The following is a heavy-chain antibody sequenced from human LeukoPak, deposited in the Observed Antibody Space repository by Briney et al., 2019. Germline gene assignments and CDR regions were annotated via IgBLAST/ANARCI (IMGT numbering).Heavy chain of an antibody. Sequence: GGSPRLSCVAYGFTLSGYDMMWVRQRPGKGLEWVSSISKSDDRTYYADSVKGRFTISRDKSKSTVYLQMSSLRVDDTAVYYCAKDPFTFDGDYGDTWGQGTLVTVSS. CDR1: GFTLSGYD. J-gene: IGHJ4*02. CDR3: AKDPFTFDGDYGDT. CDR2: ISKSDDRT. D-gene: IGHD4-17*01. V-gene: IGHV3-23*01.